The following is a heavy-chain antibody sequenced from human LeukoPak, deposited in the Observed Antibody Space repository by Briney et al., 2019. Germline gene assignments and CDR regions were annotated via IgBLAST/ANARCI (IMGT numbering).Heavy chain of an antibody. V-gene: IGHV4-34*01. CDR3: ARGPEIQLWLPHYYYYGMDV. J-gene: IGHJ6*02. Sequence: NPSETQSLTCAVYGGSFSGYYWGWIRQPPGKGLEWIGEINHSGSTNYNPSLKSRVTISVDTSKSQFSLKLSSVTAADTAVYYCARGPEIQLWLPHYYYYGMDVWGQGTTVTDSS. CDR2: INHSGST. D-gene: IGHD5-18*01. CDR1: GGSFSGYY.